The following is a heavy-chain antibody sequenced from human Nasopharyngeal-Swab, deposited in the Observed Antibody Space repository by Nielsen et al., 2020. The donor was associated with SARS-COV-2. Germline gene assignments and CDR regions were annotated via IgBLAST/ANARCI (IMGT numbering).Heavy chain of an antibody. CDR3: AIGYSGYDRGGGSYYYYYGMDV. J-gene: IGHJ6*02. D-gene: IGHD5-12*01. Sequence: SETLSLTCTVSGGSISSYYWSWIRQPAGKGLEWIGRIYTSGSTNYNPSLKSRVSMSVDTSKNQFSLKLSSVTAADTAVYYCAIGYSGYDRGGGSYYYYYGMDVWGQGTTVTVSS. CDR1: GGSISSYY. CDR2: IYTSGST. V-gene: IGHV4-4*07.